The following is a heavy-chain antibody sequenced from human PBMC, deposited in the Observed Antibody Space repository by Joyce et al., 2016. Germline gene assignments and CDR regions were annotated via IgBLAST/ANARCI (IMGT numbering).Heavy chain of an antibody. CDR1: GFTFGDYP. V-gene: IGHV3-49*03. D-gene: IGHD3-9*01. Sequence: EVQLVESGGGLVQPGRSLRLSCTASGFTFGDYPMSWFRQAPGKGLEWVGFIRSKAYGGTTEYAASVKGRFTISRDDSKSIAYLQMNSLKTEDTAVYYCTRDLRYFQRYYFDYWGQGTLVTVSS. J-gene: IGHJ4*02. CDR2: IRSKAYGGTT. CDR3: TRDLRYFQRYYFDY.